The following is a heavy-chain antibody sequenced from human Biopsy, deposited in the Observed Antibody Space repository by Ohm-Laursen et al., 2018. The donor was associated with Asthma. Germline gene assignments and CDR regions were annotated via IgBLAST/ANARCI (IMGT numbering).Heavy chain of an antibody. CDR2: IIPIFGPT. D-gene: IGHD5-12*01. J-gene: IGHJ6*02. CDR3: ARGYSGSDRIVYYYSGLEV. V-gene: IGHV1-69*13. Sequence: SVKVSCKASGGTFSSNSTNWVRQAPGQGLEWMGRIIPIFGPTNYAQKFQGRVTISADDSTSTAYMELSSLSSEDTAVYYCARGYSGSDRIVYYYSGLEVWGQGTTVTVSS. CDR1: GGTFSSNS.